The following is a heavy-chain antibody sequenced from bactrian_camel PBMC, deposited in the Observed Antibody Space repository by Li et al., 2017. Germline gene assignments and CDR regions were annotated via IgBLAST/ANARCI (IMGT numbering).Heavy chain of an antibody. Sequence: HVQLVESGGGSVQAGGSLRLSCATSGYNYDRICMAWFRQAPGKEREGVATIDTYLRSTLYADSVKGRFTISQDEAKSTLYQQMDNLKPEDTASYYCAVARSWVVGGSRCAKIGRVSDSWARGPRSPSP. J-gene: IGHJ4*01. V-gene: IGHV3S1*01. CDR1: GYNYDRIC. D-gene: IGHD3*01. CDR2: IDTYLRST.